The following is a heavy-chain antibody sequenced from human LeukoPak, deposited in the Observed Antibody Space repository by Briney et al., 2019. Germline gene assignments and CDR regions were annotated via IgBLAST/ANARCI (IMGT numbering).Heavy chain of an antibody. V-gene: IGHV3-33*01. CDR3: AREASDAFDI. CDR2: IWYDGSNK. J-gene: IGHJ3*02. Sequence: GGSLRLSCAASGFTFSSYDMHWVRQAPGKGLEWVALIWYDGSNKYYADSVKGRFTISRDNSKNTLFLQMNSLRDEDTAVYYCAREASDAFDIWGQGTMVTVSS. CDR1: GFTFSSYD.